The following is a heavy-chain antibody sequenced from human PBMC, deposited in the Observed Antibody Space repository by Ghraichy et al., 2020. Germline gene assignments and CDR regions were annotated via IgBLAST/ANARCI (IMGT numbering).Heavy chain of an antibody. CDR1: GDSVSSGSFY. CDR3: ARLGASLTHHWWFDP. J-gene: IGHJ5*02. V-gene: IGHV4-61*01. CDR2: MSYSGIT. D-gene: IGHD4/OR15-4a*01. Sequence: SETRSLTCAVSGDSVSSGSFYWSWIRQPPGKIMEWIGYMSYSGITYYNPSLKSRVTMSVDRSRNQFSLKLSSVTAADTAVYYCARLGASLTHHWWFDPWGQGTRVTVSS.